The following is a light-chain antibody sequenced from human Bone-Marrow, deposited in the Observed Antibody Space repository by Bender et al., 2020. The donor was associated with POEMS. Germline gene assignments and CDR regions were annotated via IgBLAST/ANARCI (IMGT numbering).Light chain of an antibody. J-gene: IGLJ1*01. CDR3: SSYTTGTTFV. CDR1: SSDVGGYNY. CDR2: DVS. V-gene: IGLV2-14*03. Sequence: QSALTQAASVSGSPGQSISISCTGTSSDVGGYNYVSWYQQHPGKVPKLLIYDVSNRPSGVSHRFSGSKSGNTASLTISGLLAEDEADYYCSSYTTGTTFVFGTGTMVTVL.